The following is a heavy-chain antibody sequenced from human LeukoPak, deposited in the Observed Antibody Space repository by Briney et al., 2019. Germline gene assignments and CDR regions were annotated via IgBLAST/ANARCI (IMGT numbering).Heavy chain of an antibody. CDR1: GFTFRSYA. J-gene: IGHJ4*02. D-gene: IGHD2-2*01. CDR3: ATTVGYCSSTSCSRFRYFDY. Sequence: GGSLRLSCAASGFTFRSYAMTWVRQAPGKGLEWVSEISNVGTINYADSVKGRFTISRDNSKNTLSLQMNSLRAEDTAVYYCATTVGYCSSTSCSRFRYFDYWGQGTLVTVSS. V-gene: IGHV3-23*01. CDR2: ISNVGTI.